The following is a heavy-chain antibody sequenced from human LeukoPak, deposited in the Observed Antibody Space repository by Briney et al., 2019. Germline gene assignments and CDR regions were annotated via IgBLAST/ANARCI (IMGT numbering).Heavy chain of an antibody. CDR3: ARHYYDSSGYLDY. Sequence: GGSLRLSCAASGFTFSSYGMHWVRQAPVKGLEWVAFIRYDGSNKYYADSVKGRFTIFRDNSKNTLYLQMNSLRAEDTAVYYCARHYYDSSGYLDYWGQGTLVTVSS. D-gene: IGHD3-22*01. V-gene: IGHV3-30*02. CDR1: GFTFSSYG. J-gene: IGHJ4*02. CDR2: IRYDGSNK.